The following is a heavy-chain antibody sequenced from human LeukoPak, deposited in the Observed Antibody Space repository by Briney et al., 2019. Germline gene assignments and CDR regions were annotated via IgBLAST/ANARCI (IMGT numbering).Heavy chain of an antibody. CDR2: ISSSSSYI. CDR1: GFTFSSYS. V-gene: IGHV3-21*01. CDR3: ARELNGAFDP. J-gene: IGHJ5*02. D-gene: IGHD1-1*01. Sequence: SGGSLRLSCAASGFTFSSYSMNWVRQAPGKGLEWVSSISSSSSYIYYADSVKGRFTISRDNAKNSLYLQMNSLRAEDTAVYYCARELNGAFDPWGQGTLVTVSS.